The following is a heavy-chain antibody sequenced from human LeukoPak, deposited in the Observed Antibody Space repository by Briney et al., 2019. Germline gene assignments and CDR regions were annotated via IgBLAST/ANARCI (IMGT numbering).Heavy chain of an antibody. CDR1: GYTFNSHG. V-gene: IGHV1-18*04. CDR3: ARNKTTGGGGFDY. D-gene: IGHD3-16*01. J-gene: IGHJ4*02. CDR2: ISGDYGYT. Sequence: GASVKVSCKASGYTFNSHGISWTRQAPGQGPEWMGWISGDYGYTKYAQKFQGRVTMTTDTSTDTSYMELRSLRSDDTAVYYCARNKTTGGGGFDYWGQGTLITVSS.